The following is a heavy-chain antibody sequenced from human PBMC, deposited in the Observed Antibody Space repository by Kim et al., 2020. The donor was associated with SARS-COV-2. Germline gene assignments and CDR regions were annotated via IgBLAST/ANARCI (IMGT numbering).Heavy chain of an antibody. Sequence: GGSLRLSCAASGFTFSSYSMNWVRQAPGKGLEWVSYISSSSSTIYYADSVKGRFTISRDNAKNSLYLQMNSLRDEDTAVYYRARVGGKCSSTSCSRRLGFDYWGQGTLVTVSS. CDR3: ARVGGKCSSTSCSRRLGFDY. J-gene: IGHJ4*02. CDR2: ISSSSSTI. CDR1: GFTFSSYS. V-gene: IGHV3-48*02. D-gene: IGHD2-2*01.